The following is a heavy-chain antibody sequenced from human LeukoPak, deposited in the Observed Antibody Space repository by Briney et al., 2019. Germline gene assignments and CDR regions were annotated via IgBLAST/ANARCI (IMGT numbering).Heavy chain of an antibody. V-gene: IGHV3-48*03. CDR1: GFTFSSYE. CDR3: ARVAYCAGDCHHMDS. CDR2: ISSSGSTI. J-gene: IGHJ4*02. D-gene: IGHD2-21*02. Sequence: PGGSLRLSCAASGFTFSSYEMNWARQAPGKGLEWVSYISSSGSTIYYADSVKGRFTISRDNAKNSLYLQMNSLRAEDTAVYYCARVAYCAGDCHHMDSWGQGTLVTVSS.